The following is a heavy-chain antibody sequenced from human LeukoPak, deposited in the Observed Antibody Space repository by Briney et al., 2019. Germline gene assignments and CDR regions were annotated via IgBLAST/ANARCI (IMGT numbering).Heavy chain of an antibody. D-gene: IGHD3-10*01. J-gene: IGHJ4*02. CDR1: GYPFTDYY. CDR2: IDPLDGET. CDR3: ARDHEERGPYLDL. V-gene: IGHV1-69-2*01. Sequence: ATVKISCKSSGYPFTDYYIHWLQRAPGKGLEWMGRIDPLDGETTYAETFLGRVTFTADTSTSTIYMELNSLTFADRAVYYCARDHEERGPYLDLWGQGTQVFVSS.